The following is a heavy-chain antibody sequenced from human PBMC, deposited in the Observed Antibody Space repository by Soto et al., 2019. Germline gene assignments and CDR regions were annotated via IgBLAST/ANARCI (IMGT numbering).Heavy chain of an antibody. Sequence: GGSLRLSCAASGFTFTNYYISWIRQAPGKGLEWVSYISANNVYTNYADSVKGRFTISRDNGKNSVYLQMNGLRAEDTAVYYCARDLEVGSYLYYFDFWGQGALVTVSS. V-gene: IGHV3-11*06. CDR2: ISANNVYT. D-gene: IGHD1-26*01. CDR3: ARDLEVGSYLYYFDF. CDR1: GFTFTNYY. J-gene: IGHJ4*02.